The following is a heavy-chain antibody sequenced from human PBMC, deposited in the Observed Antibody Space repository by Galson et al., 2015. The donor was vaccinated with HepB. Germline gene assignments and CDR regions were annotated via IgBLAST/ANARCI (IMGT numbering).Heavy chain of an antibody. D-gene: IGHD5-18*01. CDR2: ISYDGSNK. Sequence: LSCAASGFTFSSYSMHWVRQAPGKGLEWVGVISYDGSNKYHADSVKGRFTISRDNSKNTLYLQMNSLRAEDTAVYYCARDRFTAMVKNFYYGMGGWGQGTTVTVSS. J-gene: IGHJ6*02. CDR3: ARDRFTAMVKNFYYGMGG. V-gene: IGHV3-30*04. CDR1: GFTFSSYS.